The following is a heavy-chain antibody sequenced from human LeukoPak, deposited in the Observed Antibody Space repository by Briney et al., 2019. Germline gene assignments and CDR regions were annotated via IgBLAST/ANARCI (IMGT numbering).Heavy chain of an antibody. CDR2: IRKATEGGAT. CDR3: ASDMWGSQCTCPDY. J-gene: IGHJ4*02. V-gene: IGHV3-15*01. Sequence: GGSLRLSCAASGFTFSNVWMGWFRQAPGKGLEWVGRIRKATEGGATDYAAPGQAIFTISRDDSSTTLYLKMKSLKTEDTAVYFCASDMWGSQCTCPDYWGQGTLVTVSS. CDR1: GFTFSNVW. D-gene: IGHD3-16*01.